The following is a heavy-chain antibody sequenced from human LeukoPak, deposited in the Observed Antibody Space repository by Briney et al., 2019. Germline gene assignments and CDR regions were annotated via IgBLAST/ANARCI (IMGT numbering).Heavy chain of an antibody. CDR3: ARRGVVVPAPRAFDI. D-gene: IGHD2-2*01. CDR2: IYTSGST. Sequence: SETLSLTCTVSGGSISSASYYWSWIRQPAGKGLEWIGRIYTSGSTYYNPSLKSRLTMSVDTSKSQFSLNLSSVTAADTAVYYCARRGVVVPAPRAFDIWGQGTMVTVSS. J-gene: IGHJ3*02. CDR1: GGSISSASYY. V-gene: IGHV4-61*02.